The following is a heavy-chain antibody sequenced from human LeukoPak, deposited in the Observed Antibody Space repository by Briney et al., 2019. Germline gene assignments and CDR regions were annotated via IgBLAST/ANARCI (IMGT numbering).Heavy chain of an antibody. Sequence: PRGSLRLSCAASGFTFTSYGMHSVPPAPGQGPEWVAVISYDGSNKYYAESVKGRFTISRDNSKNTLYLQMNSLRPEDTAVYYCAKDFWTYGSGSSVDCWGQGTLVTVSS. CDR3: AKDFWTYGSGSSVDC. CDR1: GFTFTSYG. CDR2: ISYDGSNK. D-gene: IGHD3-10*01. V-gene: IGHV3-30*18. J-gene: IGHJ4*02.